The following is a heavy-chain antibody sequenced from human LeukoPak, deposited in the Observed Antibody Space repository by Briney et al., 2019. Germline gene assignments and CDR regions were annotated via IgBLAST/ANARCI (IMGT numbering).Heavy chain of an antibody. CDR3: ARDQNYYGSGSYYISHWFDP. CDR1: GYTFASYG. J-gene: IGHJ5*02. CDR2: ISAYNGNT. D-gene: IGHD3-10*01. Sequence: AASVKVSCKASGYTFASYGISWVRQAPGQGLEWMGWISAYNGNTNYAQKLQGRVTMTTDTSTSTAYMELRSLRSDDTAVYYCARDQNYYGSGSYYISHWFDPWGQGTLVTVSS. V-gene: IGHV1-18*01.